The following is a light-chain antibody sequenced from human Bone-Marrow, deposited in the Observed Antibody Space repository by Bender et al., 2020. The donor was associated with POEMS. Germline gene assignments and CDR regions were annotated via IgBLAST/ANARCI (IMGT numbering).Light chain of an antibody. CDR2: SNN. V-gene: IGLV1-44*01. Sequence: QSVLTQPPSASGTPGQRVTISCSGGSSNIGAHAVNWYQHLPGTAPKLLVYSNNQRPSGVPDRFSGSKSGTSASLAISGLQSGDAADYYCSTWDDTLDGVFFGGGTKLTIL. CDR1: SSNIGAHA. CDR3: STWDDTLDGVF. J-gene: IGLJ2*01.